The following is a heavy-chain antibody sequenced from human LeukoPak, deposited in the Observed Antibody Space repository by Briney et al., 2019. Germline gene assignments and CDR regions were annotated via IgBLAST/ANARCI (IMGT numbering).Heavy chain of an antibody. CDR3: ARGPNSGYFDY. V-gene: IGHV4-59*01. D-gene: IGHD3-22*01. CDR2: IYYSGNT. Sequence: SETLSLTCTVSGGSISSYYWSWIRQPPGKGLECIGYIYYSGNTNYNPSLKSRVTISVDTSKNQFSLKLSSVTAADTAVYYCARGPNSGYFDYWGQGTLVTVSS. CDR1: GGSISSYY. J-gene: IGHJ4*02.